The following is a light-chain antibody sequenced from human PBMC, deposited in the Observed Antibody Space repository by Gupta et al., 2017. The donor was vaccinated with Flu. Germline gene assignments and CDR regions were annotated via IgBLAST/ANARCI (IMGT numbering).Light chain of an antibody. CDR2: DAS. CDR3: QQRDSTPWP. CDR1: QSISSY. V-gene: IGKV1-39*01. J-gene: IGKJ1*01. Sequence: DIQITQSPSSLSASVGYRVTSTCRASQSISSYLNWYQQKPGQAPKLLIYDASSVKSGVPSRFSGSGYGTDFTLSISRRQHEDFANYYCQQRDSTPWPFGQGTQVEIK.